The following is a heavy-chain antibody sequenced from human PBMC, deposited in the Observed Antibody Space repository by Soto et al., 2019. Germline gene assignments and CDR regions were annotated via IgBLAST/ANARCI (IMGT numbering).Heavy chain of an antibody. CDR2: IWYDGSNK. CDR1: GFTFSSYG. D-gene: IGHD4-17*01. Sequence: QVQLVESGGGVVQPGRSLRLSCAASGFTFSSYGMHWVRQAPGKGLEWVAVIWYDGSNKYYADSVKGRFTISRDNSKNTLYLQMNSLRAEDTAVYYCARYGGKYVNHAFDIWGQGTMVTVSS. J-gene: IGHJ3*02. CDR3: ARYGGKYVNHAFDI. V-gene: IGHV3-33*01.